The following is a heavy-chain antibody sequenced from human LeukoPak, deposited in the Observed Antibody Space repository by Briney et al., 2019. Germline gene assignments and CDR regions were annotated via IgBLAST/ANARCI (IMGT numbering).Heavy chain of an antibody. CDR1: GGSFSGYY. CDR3: ARGRNGYSSSWYFGGAALVY. CDR2: INHSGST. J-gene: IGHJ4*02. V-gene: IGHV4-34*01. D-gene: IGHD6-13*01. Sequence: SETLSLTCAVYGGSFSGYYWSRIRQPPGKGLEWIGEINHSGSTNYNPSLKSRVTISVDTSKNQFSLKLSSVTAADTAVYYCARGRNGYSSSWYFGGAALVYWGQGTLVTVSS.